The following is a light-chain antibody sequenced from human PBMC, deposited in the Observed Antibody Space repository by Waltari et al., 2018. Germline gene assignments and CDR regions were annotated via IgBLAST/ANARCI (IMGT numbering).Light chain of an antibody. V-gene: IGKV3-11*01. J-gene: IGKJ5*01. CDR1: QSVSSY. CDR3: QQRRNWPIT. CDR2: DAS. Sequence: SPGERATLSCMASQSVSSYLVWYQQKPGQAPKFLIYDASNRATGVPSRFSGSGSGTDFTLTINSLEPEDFAVYYCQQRRNWPITFGQGTRLEIK.